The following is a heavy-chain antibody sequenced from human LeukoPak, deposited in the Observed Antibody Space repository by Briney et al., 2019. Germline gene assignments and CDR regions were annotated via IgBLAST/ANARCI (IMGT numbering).Heavy chain of an antibody. Sequence: SETLSLTCTVSGGSISSYYWSWVRQPPGKGLGWIGHIYYSGSTNYNPYLKNRVTISVDTSKNQFSLKLSSVTAADTAVYYCARDLATAATADRAFDIWGPGTMVTVSS. CDR2: IYYSGST. CDR3: ARDLATAATADRAFDI. J-gene: IGHJ3*02. CDR1: GGSISSYY. V-gene: IGHV4-59*01. D-gene: IGHD6-13*01.